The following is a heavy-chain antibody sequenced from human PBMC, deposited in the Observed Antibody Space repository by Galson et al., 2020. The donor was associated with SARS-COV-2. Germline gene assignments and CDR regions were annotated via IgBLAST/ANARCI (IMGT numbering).Heavy chain of an antibody. Sequence: SQTLSLTCTVSGGSISSGGNYWSWIRQHPGKGLEWIGYISYSGSTYYNPSLKSRVTISVDTSKNQFSLKLSSVTAADTGVYYCARSRIAVGGDVDNWGQGTLVTVSS. CDR2: ISYSGST. CDR3: ARSRIAVGGDVDN. V-gene: IGHV4-31*03. J-gene: IGHJ4*02. CDR1: GGSISSGGNY. D-gene: IGHD6-19*01.